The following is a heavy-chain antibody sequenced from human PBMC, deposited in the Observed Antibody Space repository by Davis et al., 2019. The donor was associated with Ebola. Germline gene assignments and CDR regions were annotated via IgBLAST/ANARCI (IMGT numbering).Heavy chain of an antibody. D-gene: IGHD1-26*01. CDR2: IYNSGST. V-gene: IGHV4-39*01. J-gene: IGHJ4*02. CDR1: GGSISSSTYY. Sequence: SETLSLTCAVSGGSISSSTYYWGWIRQPPGKGLEWIGSIYNSGSTYYNPSLESRVTISVDTSKNQLSLRLNSVTAADTAVYYCAIQILGFTRVFDYWGRGTQVTVSS. CDR3: AIQILGFTRVFDY.